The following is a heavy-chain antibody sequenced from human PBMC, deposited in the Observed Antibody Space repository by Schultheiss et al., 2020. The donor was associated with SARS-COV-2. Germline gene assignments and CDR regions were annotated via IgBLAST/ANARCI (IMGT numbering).Heavy chain of an antibody. Sequence: ASVKVSCKASGYTFTSYYMHWVRQAPGQGLEWMGWISAYNGNTNYAQKLQGRVTITADESTSTAYMELSSLTSDVTAVYYCARGVHYGSGSLAYYYYGMDVWGQGTTVTVSS. V-gene: IGHV1-18*04. CDR3: ARGVHYGSGSLAYYYYGMDV. D-gene: IGHD3-10*01. J-gene: IGHJ6*02. CDR1: GYTFTSYY. CDR2: ISAYNGNT.